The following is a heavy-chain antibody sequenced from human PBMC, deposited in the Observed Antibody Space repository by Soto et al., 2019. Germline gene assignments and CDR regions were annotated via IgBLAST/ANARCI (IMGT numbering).Heavy chain of an antibody. CDR1: GYTFSGYS. CDR3: ARDVFCGGAPACPDMDV. J-gene: IGHJ6*02. D-gene: IGHD2-21*01. CDR2: ISGYNGNT. Sequence: QVVLEQSGGEVKKPGASVKVSCKASGYTFSGYSITWVRKAPGQGLEWMGRISGYNGNTNYARTLRDRLTLTTDTSANTASMELRSLTSDETAVYYCARDVFCGGAPACPDMDVWGQGTTVTVSS. V-gene: IGHV1-18*04.